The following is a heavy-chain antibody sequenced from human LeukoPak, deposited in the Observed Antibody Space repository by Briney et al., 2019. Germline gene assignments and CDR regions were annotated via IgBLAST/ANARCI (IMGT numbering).Heavy chain of an antibody. CDR1: GGSISSYY. D-gene: IGHD2-8*01. Sequence: SETLSLTCTVSGGSISSYYRNWIRQPAGKGLEWIGRIYTSGSTNYNPSLKSRVTMSVDTSKNQFSLKLSSVTAADTAVYYCARDRDCTNGICYYQFDYWGQGTLVTVSS. V-gene: IGHV4-4*07. CDR2: IYTSGST. J-gene: IGHJ4*02. CDR3: ARDRDCTNGICYYQFDY.